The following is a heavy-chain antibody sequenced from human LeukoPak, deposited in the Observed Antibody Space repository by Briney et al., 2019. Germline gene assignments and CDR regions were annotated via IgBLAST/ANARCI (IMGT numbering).Heavy chain of an antibody. V-gene: IGHV4-34*01. Sequence: SETLSLTCAVYGGSFSGYYWSWIRQPPGKGLEWIGEINHSGSTNYNPSLKSRVTISVDTSKNQFSLKLSSVTAADTAVYYCARHYYDNFDYWGQGTLVTVSS. CDR2: INHSGST. J-gene: IGHJ4*02. CDR3: ARHYYDNFDY. D-gene: IGHD3-22*01. CDR1: GGSFSGYY.